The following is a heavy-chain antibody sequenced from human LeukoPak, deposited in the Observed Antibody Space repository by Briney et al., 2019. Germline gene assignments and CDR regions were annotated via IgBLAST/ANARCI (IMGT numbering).Heavy chain of an antibody. CDR3: ARRDDFWALDY. V-gene: IGHV4-59*01. CDR1: GGSISSYY. J-gene: IGHJ4*02. Sequence: SETLSLTCTVSGGSISSYYWSWIRQPPGKGLEWIGYIYYSGSTNYNPSLKSRVTISVDTSKNQFSLKLGSVTAADTAVYYCARRDDFWALDYWGQGTLVTVSS. D-gene: IGHD3-3*01. CDR2: IYYSGST.